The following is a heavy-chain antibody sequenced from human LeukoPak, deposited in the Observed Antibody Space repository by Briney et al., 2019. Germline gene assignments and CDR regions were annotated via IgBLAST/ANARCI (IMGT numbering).Heavy chain of an antibody. CDR1: GYTFTGYY. D-gene: IGHD2-15*01. CDR3: ATDPGGGGSFDY. J-gene: IGHJ4*02. CDR2: INPNSGGT. V-gene: IGHV1-2*02. Sequence: ASVKVSCKASGYTFTGYYMHWVRQAPGQGLEWMGWINPNSGGTNYAQNLQGRVTLTTDTSTSTTYMELRSLRSDDTAVYYCATDPGGGGSFDYWGQGTLVTVSS.